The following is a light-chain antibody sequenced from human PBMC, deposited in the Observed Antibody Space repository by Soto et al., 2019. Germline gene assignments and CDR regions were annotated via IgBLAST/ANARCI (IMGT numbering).Light chain of an antibody. CDR1: SGHTAYA. CDR3: QTWGTGIRGVV. J-gene: IGLJ2*01. CDR2: VNSDGSH. V-gene: IGLV4-69*01. Sequence: QPVLTQSPSASASLGASVKLTCTLSSGHTAYAIAWHQQQPEKGPRYLMKVNSDGSHNKGDGIPDRFSGSSSGAERYFTISSLQSEDEADYYCQTWGTGIRGVVFGGGTKLTVL.